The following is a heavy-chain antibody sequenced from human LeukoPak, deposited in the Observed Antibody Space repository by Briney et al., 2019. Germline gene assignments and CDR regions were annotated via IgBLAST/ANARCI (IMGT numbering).Heavy chain of an antibody. J-gene: IGHJ4*02. CDR3: ARESLIWSGYGNDY. CDR2: INPNSGGT. D-gene: IGHD3-3*01. V-gene: IGHV1-2*06. Sequence: ASVKVSCEASGYTFTGYYMHWVRQAPGQGLEWMGRINPNSGGTNYAQKFQGRVTMTRDTSISTAYMELSRLRSDDTAVYYCARESLIWSGYGNDYWGQGTLVTVSS. CDR1: GYTFTGYY.